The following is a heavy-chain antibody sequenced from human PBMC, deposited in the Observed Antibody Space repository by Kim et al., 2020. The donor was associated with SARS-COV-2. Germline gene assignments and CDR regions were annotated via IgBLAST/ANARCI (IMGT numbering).Heavy chain of an antibody. CDR1: GYTFTSYA. Sequence: ASVKVSCKASGYTFTSYAMHWVRQAPGQRLEWMGWINAGNGNTKYSQKFQGRVTITRDTSASTAYMELSSLRSEDTAVYYCARDVEYQLPSGIYYYYGMDVWGQGTTVTVSS. CDR2: INAGNGNT. D-gene: IGHD2-2*01. V-gene: IGHV1-3*01. J-gene: IGHJ6*02. CDR3: ARDVEYQLPSGIYYYYGMDV.